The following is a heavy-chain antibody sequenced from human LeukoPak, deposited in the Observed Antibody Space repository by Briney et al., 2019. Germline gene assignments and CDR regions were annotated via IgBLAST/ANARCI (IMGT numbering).Heavy chain of an antibody. Sequence: GGSLRLSCSASGFTFSSYAMHWVRQAPGKGLEYVSAISSNGGSTYYADSVKGRFTISGDNSKNTLYLQMSSLRAEDTAVYYCVKGSPSSTSYPTHPENWGQGTLVTVSS. CDR2: ISSNGGST. V-gene: IGHV3-64D*09. CDR3: VKGSPSSTSYPTHPEN. D-gene: IGHD2-2*01. CDR1: GFTFSSYA. J-gene: IGHJ4*02.